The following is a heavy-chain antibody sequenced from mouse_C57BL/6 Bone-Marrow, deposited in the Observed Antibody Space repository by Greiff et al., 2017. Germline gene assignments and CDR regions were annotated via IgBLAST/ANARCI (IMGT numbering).Heavy chain of an antibody. CDR3: ARKDYPYFDY. J-gene: IGHJ2*01. CDR2: ISSGSSTI. Sequence: EVKLQESGGGLVKPGGSLKLSCAASGFTFSDYGMHWVRQAPEKGLEWVAYISSGSSTIYYADTVKGRFTISSDNAKNTLFLQMTRLRSEDTAMYYCARKDYPYFDYWGQGTTLTVSS. CDR1: GFTFSDYG. D-gene: IGHD1-1*02. V-gene: IGHV5-17*01.